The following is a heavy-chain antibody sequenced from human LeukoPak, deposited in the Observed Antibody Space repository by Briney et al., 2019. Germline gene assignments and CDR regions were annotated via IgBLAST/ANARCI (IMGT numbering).Heavy chain of an antibody. V-gene: IGHV3-30*19. CDR3: AREYYYDSSGYYDPETDY. D-gene: IGHD3-22*01. CDR2: ISYDGSNK. J-gene: IGHJ4*02. Sequence: GGSLRLSCAASGFTFSSYGMHWVRQAPGKGLEWVAVISYDGSNKYYADSVKGRFTISRDNSKNTLYLQMNSLRAEDTAVYYCAREYYYDSSGYYDPETDYWGQGTLVTVSS. CDR1: GFTFSSYG.